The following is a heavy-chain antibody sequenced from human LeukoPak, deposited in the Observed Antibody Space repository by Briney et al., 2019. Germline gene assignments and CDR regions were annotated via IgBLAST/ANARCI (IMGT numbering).Heavy chain of an antibody. V-gene: IGHV4-34*01. CDR2: INHSGST. D-gene: IGHD3-22*01. Sequence: PSETLSLTCAVYGGSFSGYYWSWIRQPPGKGLEWIGEINHSGSTNYNPSLKSRVTISVDTSKNQFSLKLSSVTAADTAVYYCARFLSSGYLLVDYWAQATLVTVSS. J-gene: IGHJ4*02. CDR3: ARFLSSGYLLVDY. CDR1: GGSFSGYY.